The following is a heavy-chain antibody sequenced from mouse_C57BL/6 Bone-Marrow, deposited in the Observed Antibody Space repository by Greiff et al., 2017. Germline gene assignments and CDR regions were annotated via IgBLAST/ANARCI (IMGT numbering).Heavy chain of an antibody. Sequence: QVQLQQSGAELVRPGASVTLSCKASGYTFTDYEMHWVKQTPVHGLEWIGSIDPETGGTAYNQTFKGQVILTADKSSSTAYMELRSLTSEDSAVYYCARGGYDFWFAVWGQGTLVTVSA. CDR2: IDPETGGT. CDR3: ARGGYDFWFAV. CDR1: GYTFTDYE. J-gene: IGHJ3*01. D-gene: IGHD2-2*01. V-gene: IGHV1-15*01.